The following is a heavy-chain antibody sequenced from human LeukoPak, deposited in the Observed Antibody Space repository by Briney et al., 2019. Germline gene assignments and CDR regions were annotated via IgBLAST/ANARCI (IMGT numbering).Heavy chain of an antibody. D-gene: IGHD1-26*01. V-gene: IGHV4-59*12. CDR2: IYYSGST. CDR3: AANGYYTIEY. J-gene: IGHJ4*02. CDR1: GGSIGSFY. Sequence: SETLSLTCSVSGGSIGSFYWNWIRQPPGKGLEWIGYIYYSGSTNYNPSLKSRVTISADTSKNQFSLNFNSMSAADSAVYYCAANGYYTIEYWGQGTLVTVSS.